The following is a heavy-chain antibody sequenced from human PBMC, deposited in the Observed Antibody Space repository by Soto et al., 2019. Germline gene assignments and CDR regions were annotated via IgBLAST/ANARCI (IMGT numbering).Heavy chain of an antibody. Sequence: GGSLRLSCAASGFTLSDQYIDWVRQAPGEGLEWVGRTRNKANGYTTEYAASVKGRFTISRDDSENSVYLQMNSLKTEDTAVYYCARRRQGEWFDPWGQGTLVTVSS. J-gene: IGHJ5*02. D-gene: IGHD3-10*01. CDR2: TRNKANGYTT. CDR3: ARRRQGEWFDP. V-gene: IGHV3-72*01. CDR1: GFTLSDQY.